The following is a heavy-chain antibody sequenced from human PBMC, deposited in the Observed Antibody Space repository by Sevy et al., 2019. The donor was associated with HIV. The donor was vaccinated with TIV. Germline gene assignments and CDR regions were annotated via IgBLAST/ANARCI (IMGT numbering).Heavy chain of an antibody. J-gene: IGHJ4*02. V-gene: IGHV3-30*18. CDR2: ISYDGSSQ. CDR3: TKESLRGTYIRGDFDH. CDR1: GFTFQTFG. D-gene: IGHD3-10*02. Sequence: GGSLRLSCSAFGFTFQTFGMHWVRQAPGKGPEWLAVISYDGSSQNYADSVKGRFTLFRDNSKNLLFLQMNTLLPNDTAVYFCTKESLRGTYIRGDFDHWGQGTLVTVSS.